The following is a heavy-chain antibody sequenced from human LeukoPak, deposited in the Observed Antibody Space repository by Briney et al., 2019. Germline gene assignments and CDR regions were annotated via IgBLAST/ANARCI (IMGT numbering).Heavy chain of an antibody. Sequence: GGSLRLSCAASGFTFDDYAMHWARQAPGKGLEWVSGISWNSGSIGYADSVKGRFTISRDNAKNSLYLQMNSLRAEDTALYYCAKDTAPGGMATIQDAFDIWGQGTMVTVSS. CDR1: GFTFDDYA. CDR2: ISWNSGSI. J-gene: IGHJ3*02. D-gene: IGHD5-24*01. CDR3: AKDTAPGGMATIQDAFDI. V-gene: IGHV3-9*01.